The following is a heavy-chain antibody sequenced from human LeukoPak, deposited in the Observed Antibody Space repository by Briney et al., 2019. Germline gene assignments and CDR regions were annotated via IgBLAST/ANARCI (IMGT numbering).Heavy chain of an antibody. CDR3: SRGRGDIDFDY. CDR1: GDSVSNNRAT. J-gene: IGHJ4*02. Sequence: SQALSLPYAISGDSVSNNRATCNWIRQSPSRGLDWLGRAYFRYKWYTDYAVSVKSRITINPDTSKNQFSLQLTSVTPEDTAVYYCSRGRGDIDFDYWGQGTLVIVSS. CDR2: AYFRYKWYT. V-gene: IGHV6-1*01.